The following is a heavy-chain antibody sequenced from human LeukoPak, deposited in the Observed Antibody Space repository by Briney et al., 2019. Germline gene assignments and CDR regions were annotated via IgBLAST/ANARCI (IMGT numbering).Heavy chain of an antibody. Sequence: PGGSLRLSCAASGFTFSSYGMHWVRQAPGKGLEWVAVISYDGSNKYYADSVKGRFTISRDNAKNSVFLQMNNLRAEDTAIYYCARRGYHDSSGYDYWGQGTLVTVSS. CDR2: ISYDGSNK. V-gene: IGHV3-30*03. CDR1: GFTFSSYG. D-gene: IGHD3-22*01. CDR3: ARRGYHDSSGYDY. J-gene: IGHJ4*02.